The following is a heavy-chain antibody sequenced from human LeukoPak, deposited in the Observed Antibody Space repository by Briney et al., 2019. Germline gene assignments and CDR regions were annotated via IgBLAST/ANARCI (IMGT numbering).Heavy chain of an antibody. V-gene: IGHV1-69*05. D-gene: IGHD2-2*01. CDR1: GGTFSRYA. CDR2: IIPIFGTA. CDR3: ARVVVPAATPYYYHYYYMDV. Sequence: ASVKVSCKASGGTFSRYAISWVRQAPGQGLEWMGGIIPIFGTANYAQKFQGRVTITTDESTSTAYMELSSLRSEDTAVYYCARVVVPAATPYYYHYYYMDVWGKRTTVTVSS. J-gene: IGHJ6*03.